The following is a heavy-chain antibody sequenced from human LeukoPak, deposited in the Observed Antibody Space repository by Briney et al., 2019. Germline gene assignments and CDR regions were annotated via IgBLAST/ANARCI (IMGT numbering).Heavy chain of an antibody. Sequence: SETLSLTCTVSGGSISSSSYYWGWIRQPPGTGLEWIGSIYYSGSTYYNPSLKSRVTISVDTSKNQFSLKLSSVTAADTAVYYCARDVKDYYDSSGYYTLTNWGQGTLVTVSS. CDR2: IYYSGST. D-gene: IGHD3-22*01. J-gene: IGHJ4*02. CDR1: GGSISSSSYY. V-gene: IGHV4-39*07. CDR3: ARDVKDYYDSSGYYTLTN.